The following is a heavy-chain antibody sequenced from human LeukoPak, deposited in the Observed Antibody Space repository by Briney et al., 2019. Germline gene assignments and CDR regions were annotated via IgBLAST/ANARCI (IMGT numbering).Heavy chain of an antibody. Sequence: SETLSLTCTVSGGSISSSSYYWGWIRQPPGKGLEWIGSIYYSGSTYYNPSLKSRVTISVDTSKNQFSLKLSSVTAADTAVYYCAREPPYSSGWPFDYWGQGTLVTVSS. CDR1: GGSISSSSYY. CDR3: AREPPYSSGWPFDY. V-gene: IGHV4-39*07. J-gene: IGHJ4*02. CDR2: IYYSGST. D-gene: IGHD6-19*01.